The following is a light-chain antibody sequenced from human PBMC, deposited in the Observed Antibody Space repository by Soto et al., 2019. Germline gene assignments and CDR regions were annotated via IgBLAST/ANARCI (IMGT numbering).Light chain of an antibody. V-gene: IGKV3-15*01. J-gene: IGKJ4*01. CDR1: QSISSN. Sequence: IVMTQSPTTLSVSPGERVTLSCSASQSISSNLAWYQQKPGQAPRLLIYLASARATGVPAGFSGSGFGTEFTLTISSLQSEDSAVYYCQQYNDWPLTFGGGTKVEIK. CDR3: QQYNDWPLT. CDR2: LAS.